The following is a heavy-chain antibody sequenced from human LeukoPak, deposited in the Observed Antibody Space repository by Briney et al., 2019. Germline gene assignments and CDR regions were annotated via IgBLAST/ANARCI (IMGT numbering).Heavy chain of an antibody. CDR3: ARRADGSYRFHY. CDR2: IYPGDSDT. D-gene: IGHD1-26*01. CDR1: GYDFTSYF. Sequence: GESLKISCKAYGYDFTSYFIGWVRQMPGKGLEWMGIIYPGDSDTRYSPSFQGQVTISADKSISTAYLQWSSLKASDTAMYYCARRADGSYRFHYWGQGTLVTVSS. V-gene: IGHV5-51*01. J-gene: IGHJ4*02.